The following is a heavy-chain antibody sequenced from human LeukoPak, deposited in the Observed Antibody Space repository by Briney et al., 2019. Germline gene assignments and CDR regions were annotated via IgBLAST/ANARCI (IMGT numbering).Heavy chain of an antibody. V-gene: IGHV3-49*03. CDR3: TTHGSYSHY. CDR2: IRSKAYGVTT. J-gene: IGHJ4*02. CDR1: GFTFGDYA. Sequence: PGGSLRLXCTASGFTFGDYAMSWFRQAPGKGLEWVGFIRSKAYGVTTEYAASVKGRFTISRDDSKSIAYLQMNSLKTEDTAVYYCTTHGSYSHYWGQGTLVTVSS. D-gene: IGHD1-26*01.